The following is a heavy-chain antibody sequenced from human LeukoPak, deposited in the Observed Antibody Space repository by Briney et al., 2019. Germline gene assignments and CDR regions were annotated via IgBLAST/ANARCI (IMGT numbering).Heavy chain of an antibody. CDR3: ARELVGWLNY. D-gene: IGHD5-24*01. V-gene: IGHV3-53*01. Sequence: GSLRLSCAASGFTVSSNYMSWVRQAPGKGLEWVSVIYSGGSTYYADSVKGRFTISRGNSKNTLYLQMNSLRAEDTAVYYCARELVGWLNYWGQGTLVTVSS. CDR2: IYSGGST. J-gene: IGHJ4*02. CDR1: GFTVSSNY.